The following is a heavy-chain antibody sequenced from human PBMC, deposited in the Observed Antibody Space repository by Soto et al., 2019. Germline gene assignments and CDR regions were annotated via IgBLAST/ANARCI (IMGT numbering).Heavy chain of an antibody. V-gene: IGHV3-7*01. J-gene: IGHJ4*02. CDR1: GFIFSSYW. CDR2: IKQDGSEK. Sequence: AGGSLRLSCAASGFIFSSYWMSWVRQAPGKGLEWVANIKQDGSEKNYVDSVKGRFTISRDNAKNSLYLQMNSLRAEDTAVYYCVPGFDYWGQGTLVTVSS. CDR3: VPGFDY.